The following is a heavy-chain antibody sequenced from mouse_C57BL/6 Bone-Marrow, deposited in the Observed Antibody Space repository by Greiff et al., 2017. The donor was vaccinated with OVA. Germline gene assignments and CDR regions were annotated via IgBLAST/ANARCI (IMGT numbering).Heavy chain of an antibody. D-gene: IGHD2-2*01. CDR3: ARHYGYPYYYAMDY. V-gene: IGHV2-6-1*01. J-gene: IGHJ4*01. CDR1: GFSLTSYG. Sequence: VKLVESGPGLVAPSQSLSITCTVSGFSLTSYGVHWVRQPPGKGLEWLVVIRSDGSTTYNSALKSRLSISKDNSKSQVFLKMNSLQTDDTAMYYCARHYGYPYYYAMDYWGQGTSVTVSS. CDR2: IRSDGST.